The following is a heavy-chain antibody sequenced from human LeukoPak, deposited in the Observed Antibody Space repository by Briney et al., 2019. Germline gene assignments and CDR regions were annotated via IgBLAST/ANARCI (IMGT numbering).Heavy chain of an antibody. CDR3: AGRPDTSVVAIFDY. CDR2: INPSSGGT. V-gene: IGHV1-2*02. CDR1: GYTFTGYY. D-gene: IGHD3-22*01. J-gene: IGHJ4*02. Sequence: GASVKVSCKASGYTFTGYYVHWVRQAPGQWLEWMGWINPSSGGTKYAQKFQGRVTMTGDTSISTAYMELSRLRFDDTAVYFCAGRPDTSVVAIFDYWGQGTLVTISS.